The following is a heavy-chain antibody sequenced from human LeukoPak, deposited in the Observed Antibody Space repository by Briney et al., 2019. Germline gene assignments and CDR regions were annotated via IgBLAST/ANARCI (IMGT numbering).Heavy chain of an antibody. D-gene: IGHD3-3*01. V-gene: IGHV1-2*02. CDR3: AREFLGGCFDP. CDR2: INPNSGGT. Sequence: GASLKVSCKASGYTFTRYYMHWVRQAPGQPLEWMGWINPNSGGTSYAQKFQGRVTMARDTSISTAYMDLSRLRSDDTAVYSCAREFLGGCFDPWGQGTLVTVSS. J-gene: IGHJ5*02. CDR1: GYTFTRYY.